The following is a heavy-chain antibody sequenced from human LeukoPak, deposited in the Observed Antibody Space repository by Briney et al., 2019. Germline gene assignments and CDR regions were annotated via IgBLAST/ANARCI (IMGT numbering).Heavy chain of an antibody. CDR2: IYYTGSS. CDR1: GVSISSTRYY. CDR3: PKAPRGNFWVVYPDV. D-gene: IGHD3-3*01. Sequence: SETLSLTCSVSGVSISSTRYYWGWIRRPPGKGLEWIGSIYYTGSSYYNPSLRSRLTMSVDTSRNHFSLKLSSVTAASTAVYFCPKAPRGNFWVVYPDVWGKGTTATV. V-gene: IGHV4-39*07. J-gene: IGHJ6*03.